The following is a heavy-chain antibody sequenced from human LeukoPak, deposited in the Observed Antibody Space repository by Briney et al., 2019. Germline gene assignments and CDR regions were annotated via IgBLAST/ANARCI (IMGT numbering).Heavy chain of an antibody. V-gene: IGHV1-2*02. CDR1: GYTFIDHY. D-gene: IGHD3-22*01. CDR2: INPNSNST. Sequence: ASVKVSCKASGYTFIDHYIHWVRQAPGQGLEWMGWINPNSNSTNYAQKFQGRVTLTWDTSISTVYMELSTMRSDDTAVYYCARDTAPYYLDGSGYYLDYWGQGTLVTVSS. J-gene: IGHJ4*02. CDR3: ARDTAPYYLDGSGYYLDY.